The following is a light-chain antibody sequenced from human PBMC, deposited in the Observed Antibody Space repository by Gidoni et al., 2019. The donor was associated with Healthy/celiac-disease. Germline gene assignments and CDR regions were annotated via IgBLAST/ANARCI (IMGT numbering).Light chain of an antibody. V-gene: IGKV1-39*01. CDR2: AAS. CDR1: QSISSY. Sequence: DVQMTQYPSSLSASVGDRVTITCLASQSISSYLNWYQQKPGKAPKLLIYAASSLQSGVPLRFSGSGSGTDFTLTISSLQPEDFATYYCQQSYSTPVTFGPGTKVDIK. J-gene: IGKJ3*01. CDR3: QQSYSTPVT.